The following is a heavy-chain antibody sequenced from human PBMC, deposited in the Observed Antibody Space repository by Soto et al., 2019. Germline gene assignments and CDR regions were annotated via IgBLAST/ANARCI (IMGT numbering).Heavy chain of an antibody. CDR3: GGEGGGGTSNLFDY. CDR1: GGSISSGGYY. V-gene: IGHV4-31*01. D-gene: IGHD4-4*01. Sequence: QVQLQESGPGLVKPSQTLSLTCTVSGGSISSGGYYWSWIRQHPGKGLEWIGYIYYSGSTYYNPALQSLVTISVDTAKNPFSRKGGPGTAAGTGGYFRGGEGGGGTSNLFDYWGQGTLVTVSS. CDR2: IYYSGST. J-gene: IGHJ4*02.